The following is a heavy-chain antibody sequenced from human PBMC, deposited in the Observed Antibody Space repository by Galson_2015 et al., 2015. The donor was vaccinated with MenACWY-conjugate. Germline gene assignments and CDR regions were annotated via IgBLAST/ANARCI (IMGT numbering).Heavy chain of an antibody. CDR3: ARLPTWGSSFGYFDY. Sequence: ETLSLTCPVSGDSISSHHWSWFRQPPGKGLEWIAYIRETGSLKDNPSLKSRVTMSADKSNNQFSLRLISVTAADTAVYYCARLPTWGSSFGYFDYWGQGSLVAVSS. CDR2: IRETGSL. J-gene: IGHJ4*02. CDR1: GDSISSHH. V-gene: IGHV4-59*08. D-gene: IGHD7-27*01.